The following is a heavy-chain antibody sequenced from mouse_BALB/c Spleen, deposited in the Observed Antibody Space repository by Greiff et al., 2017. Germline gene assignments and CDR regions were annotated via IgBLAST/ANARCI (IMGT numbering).Heavy chain of an antibody. V-gene: IGHV2-6-7*01. Sequence: VMLVESGPGLVAPSQSLSITCTVSGFSLTGYGVHWVRQPPGKGLEWLGMIWGDGSTDYNSALKSRLSISKDNSKSHVFLKMNSLQTDDTARYYCARDRVYYDYDNWYFDVWGAGTTVTVSS. D-gene: IGHD2-4*01. CDR3: ARDRVYYDYDNWYFDV. CDR1: GFSLTGYG. CDR2: IWGDGST. J-gene: IGHJ1*01.